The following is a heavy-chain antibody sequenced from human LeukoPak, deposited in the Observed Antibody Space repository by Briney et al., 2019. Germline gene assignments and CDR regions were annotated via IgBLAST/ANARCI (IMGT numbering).Heavy chain of an antibody. CDR1: GGSISSSSYY. D-gene: IGHD6-13*01. V-gene: IGHV4-39*01. J-gene: IGHJ5*02. CDR2: IYYSGST. CDR3: ARAIEQLVRGGWFDP. Sequence: SETLSLTCTVSGGSISSSSYYWGWIRQPPGKGLEWIGSIYYSGSTYYNPSLKSRVTISVDTSKNQFSLKLSSVTAADTAVYYCARAIEQLVRGGWFDPWGQGTLVTVSS.